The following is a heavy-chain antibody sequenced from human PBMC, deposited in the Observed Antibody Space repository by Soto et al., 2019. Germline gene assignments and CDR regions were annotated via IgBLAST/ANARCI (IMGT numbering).Heavy chain of an antibody. CDR2: ISGSGGST. D-gene: IGHD3-10*01. V-gene: IGHV3-23*01. CDR3: AKDPPSPRLLWFGELFDY. Sequence: GGSLRLSCAASGFTFSSYAMSWVRQAPGKGLEWVSAISGSGGSTYYADSVKGRFTISRDNSKNTLYLQMNSLRAEDTAVYYCAKDPPSPRLLWFGELFDYWGQGTLVTVSS. J-gene: IGHJ4*02. CDR1: GFTFSSYA.